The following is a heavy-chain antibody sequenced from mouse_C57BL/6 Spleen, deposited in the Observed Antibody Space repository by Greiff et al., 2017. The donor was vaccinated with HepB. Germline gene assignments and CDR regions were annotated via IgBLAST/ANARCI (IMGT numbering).Heavy chain of an antibody. J-gene: IGHJ4*01. V-gene: IGHV1-22*01. D-gene: IGHD2-2*01. CDR2: INPNNGGT. CDR1: GYTFTDYN. Sequence: VQLQQSGPELVKPGASVKMSCKASGYTFTDYNMHWVKQSHGKSLEWIGYINPNNGGTSYNQKFKGKATLTVNKSSSTAYMELRSLTSEDSAVYYCAIYYGYDESYAMDYWGQGTSVTVSS. CDR3: AIYYGYDESYAMDY.